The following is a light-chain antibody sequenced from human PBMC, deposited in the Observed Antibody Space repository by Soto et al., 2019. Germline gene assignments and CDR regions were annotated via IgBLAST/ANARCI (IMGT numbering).Light chain of an antibody. Sequence: EIVMTQSPATLSVSPGGRVTLSCRASQSVGSDLAWYQQKPGQAPRLLIFAASARATGIPARFSGSGSGTVFTLTISSLQSEDFALYYCQHYNNWPPEYTFGQGTKLEI. CDR1: QSVGSD. CDR3: QHYNNWPPEYT. V-gene: IGKV3-15*01. CDR2: AAS. J-gene: IGKJ2*01.